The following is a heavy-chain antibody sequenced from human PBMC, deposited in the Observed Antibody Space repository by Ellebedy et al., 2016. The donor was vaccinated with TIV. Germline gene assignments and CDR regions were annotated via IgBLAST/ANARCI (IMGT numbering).Heavy chain of an antibody. CDR1: GFTFSSYA. CDR2: ISNTGDTT. Sequence: GGSLRLSXAASGFTFSSYAMSWVRQAPGKGLEWVSAISNTGDTTYYADSAKGRFSLSRDNAKSTFYLQMKRLRGEDTDVYYCAKESPYGSWRLYYFDYWGQGTLVTVSS. V-gene: IGHV3-23*01. D-gene: IGHD3-10*01. J-gene: IGHJ4*02. CDR3: AKESPYGSWRLYYFDY.